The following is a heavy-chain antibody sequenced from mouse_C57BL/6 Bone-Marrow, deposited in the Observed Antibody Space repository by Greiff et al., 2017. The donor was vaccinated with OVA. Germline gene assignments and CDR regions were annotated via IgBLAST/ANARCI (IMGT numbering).Heavy chain of an antibody. CDR1: GYTFTSYG. D-gene: IGHD4-1*01. CDR3: ARLTGTPFDY. J-gene: IGHJ2*01. Sequence: VQLQQSGAELARPGASVKLSCKASGYTFTSYGISWVKQRTGQGLEWIGEIYPRSGTTYYNEKFKGKATLTADKSSSTAYMELRSLTSEYSAVYVCARLTGTPFDYWGQGTTLTVSS. V-gene: IGHV1-81*01. CDR2: IYPRSGTT.